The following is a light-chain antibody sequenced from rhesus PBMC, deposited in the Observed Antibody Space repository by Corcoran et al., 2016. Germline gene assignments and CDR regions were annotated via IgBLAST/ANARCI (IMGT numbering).Light chain of an antibody. CDR2: KAS. CDR3: QHGYGTPLT. Sequence: DIQMTQSPSSLSASVGDRVTITCRASENVNNYLNWYQQKTGKAPKLLIYKASPLQSGVPSRFSGSGSGKDYTFTISSLQPEDVATYYCQHGYGTPLTFGGGTKVELK. CDR1: ENVNNY. J-gene: IGKJ4*01. V-gene: IGKV1-74*01.